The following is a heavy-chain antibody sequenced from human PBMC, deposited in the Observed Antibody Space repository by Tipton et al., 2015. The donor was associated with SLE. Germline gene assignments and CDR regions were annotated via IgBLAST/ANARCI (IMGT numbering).Heavy chain of an antibody. CDR1: GFTFSSYG. CDR2: ISGSGGST. D-gene: IGHD3-10*01. CDR3: AKEGGSGSYYNGWFDP. V-gene: IGHV3-23*01. J-gene: IGHJ5*02. Sequence: GSLRLSCAASGFTFSSYGMSWVRQATGKGLEWVSAISGSGGSTYYADSVKGRFTISRDNSKNTLYLQMNSLRAEDTAVYYCAKEGGSGSYYNGWFDPWGQGTLVTVSS.